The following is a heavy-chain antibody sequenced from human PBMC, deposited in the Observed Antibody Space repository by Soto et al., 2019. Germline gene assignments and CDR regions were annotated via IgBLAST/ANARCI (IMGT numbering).Heavy chain of an antibody. Sequence: PGGSLRLSCAASGFTFDNYEMTWVRQAPGKGLEWLSYISSSGSMMYYADSVEGRFTISRDNTKNSLYLQMNSLRAEDTAVYYCAKEDTAINSLDYWGQGTLVTVSS. CDR1: GFTFDNYE. CDR3: AKEDTAINSLDY. V-gene: IGHV3-48*03. D-gene: IGHD2-15*01. CDR2: ISSSGSMM. J-gene: IGHJ4*02.